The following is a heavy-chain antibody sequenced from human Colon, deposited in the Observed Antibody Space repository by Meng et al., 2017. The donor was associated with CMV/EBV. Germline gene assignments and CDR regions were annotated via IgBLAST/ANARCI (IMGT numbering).Heavy chain of an antibody. D-gene: IGHD2-15*01. V-gene: IGHV6-1*01. Sequence: SQTLSLTCAISGDSVSSNSAAWNWIRQSPSRGLAWLGRTYYRSKWYNDYAVSVKSRITINPDTSKNQFSLQLNSVTPEDTDVYYCARDMDTRATPTWSSAFQYWGQGTLVTVSS. CDR3: ARDMDTRATPTWSSAFQY. J-gene: IGHJ1*01. CDR1: GDSVSSNSAA. CDR2: TYYRSKWYN.